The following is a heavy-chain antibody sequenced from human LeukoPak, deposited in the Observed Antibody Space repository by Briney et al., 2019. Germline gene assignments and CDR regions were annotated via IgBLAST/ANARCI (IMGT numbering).Heavy chain of an antibody. CDR2: IDQDGTER. Sequence: GGSLRLSCAASGLIFTKYWMTWLRQAPGKGLEWVANIDQDGTERYSVDSVKGRFTISRDNAKNSLYLQMNSLRVEDTAVYYCAKLGGSYYRLFSFDDWGQGTLVTVSS. CDR1: GLIFTKYW. J-gene: IGHJ4*02. CDR3: AKLGGSYYRLFSFDD. V-gene: IGHV3-7*01. D-gene: IGHD1-26*01.